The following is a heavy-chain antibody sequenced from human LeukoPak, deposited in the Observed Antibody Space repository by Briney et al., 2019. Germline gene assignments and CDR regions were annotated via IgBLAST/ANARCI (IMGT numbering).Heavy chain of an antibody. Sequence: SETLSLTCTVSGGSFSSSSYYWGWIRQPPGKGLEWIGSIYYSGSTYYNPSLKSRVTISVDTSKNQFSLKLSSVTAADTAVYYCARASIYCSSTSCPLFDYWGQGTLVTVSS. CDR2: IYYSGST. CDR3: ARASIYCSSTSCPLFDY. V-gene: IGHV4-39*07. CDR1: GGSFSSSSYY. D-gene: IGHD2-2*01. J-gene: IGHJ4*02.